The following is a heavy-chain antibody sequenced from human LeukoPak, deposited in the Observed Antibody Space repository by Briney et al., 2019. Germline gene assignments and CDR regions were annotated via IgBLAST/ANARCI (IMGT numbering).Heavy chain of an antibody. CDR2: ISKSSSHT. V-gene: IGHV3-11*06. J-gene: IGHJ4*02. Sequence: PGGSLRLSCAVSGFTFSDDYMSWIRQAPGKGLEWISYISKSSSHTNYADSVKGRFTISRDNAKNSLYLQMNSLRAEDTALYYCASGGPVTTYDFDYWGQGTLVTVSS. CDR1: GFTFSDDY. CDR3: ASGGPVTTYDFDY. D-gene: IGHD4-17*01.